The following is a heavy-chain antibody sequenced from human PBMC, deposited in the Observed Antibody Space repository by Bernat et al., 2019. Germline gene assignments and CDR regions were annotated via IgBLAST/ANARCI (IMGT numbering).Heavy chain of an antibody. CDR3: ARDERGVRPISYFHGLDV. CDR1: GGTFTNYT. D-gene: IGHD3-10*01. V-gene: IGHV1-69*08. Sequence: QVQLVQSGTEVKKPGSSVKVSCKASGGTFTNYTLSWVRQAPGQGLEWVGRLIPILDMTDYAQRFKGRITITADKSTNTMYMELRSLRSDDTAVYYCARDERGVRPISYFHGLDVWGHGTTVIVSS. J-gene: IGHJ6*02. CDR2: LIPILDMT.